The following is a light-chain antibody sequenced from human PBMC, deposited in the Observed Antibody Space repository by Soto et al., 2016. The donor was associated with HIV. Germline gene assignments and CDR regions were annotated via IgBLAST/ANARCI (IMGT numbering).Light chain of an antibody. Sequence: SYDLTQPPSVSVSPGQTASITCSGNKLGNKYACWYQQKPGQSPVLVMYQDNKRPSGIPERFSGSDSGNTATLTISGTQSMDEADHFCQAWDSGIAVFGGGTKLTVL. J-gene: IGLJ2*01. CDR3: QAWDSGIAV. V-gene: IGLV3-1*01. CDR1: KLGNKY. CDR2: QDN.